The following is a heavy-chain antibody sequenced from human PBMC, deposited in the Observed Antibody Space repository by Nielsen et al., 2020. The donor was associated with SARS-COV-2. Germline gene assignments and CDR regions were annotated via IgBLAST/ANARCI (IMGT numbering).Heavy chain of an antibody. CDR3: ARGAGSTDVLRFLEWSNYYYYMDV. Sequence: ASVKVSCKASGYTFTSYAMNWVRQAPGQGLEWMGIINPSGGSTSYAQKFQGWVTMTRDTSISTAYMELSRLRSDDTAVYYCARGAGSTDVLRFLEWSNYYYYMDVWGKGTTVTVSS. D-gene: IGHD3-3*01. J-gene: IGHJ6*03. CDR1: GYTFTSYA. CDR2: INPSGGST. V-gene: IGHV1-2*04.